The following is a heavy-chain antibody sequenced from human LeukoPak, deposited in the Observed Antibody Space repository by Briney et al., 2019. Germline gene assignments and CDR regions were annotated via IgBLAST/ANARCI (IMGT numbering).Heavy chain of an antibody. V-gene: IGHV1-2*02. CDR2: INPNSGGT. Sequence: GASVHVSCKASGYTFTGYYMHWVRQAPGQGLEWMGWINPNSGGTNYAQKFQGRVTMTRDTSISTAYMELSRLRSDDTAVYYCRTDRYGDYGDYIDYWGQGTLVTVSS. CDR1: GYTFTGYY. D-gene: IGHD4-17*01. CDR3: RTDRYGDYGDYIDY. J-gene: IGHJ4*02.